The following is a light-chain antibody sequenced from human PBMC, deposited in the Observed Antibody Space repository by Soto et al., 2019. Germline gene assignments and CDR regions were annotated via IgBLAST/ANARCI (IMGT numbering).Light chain of an antibody. CDR3: CSYAGSYTLEV. V-gene: IGLV2-11*01. CDR2: DVS. J-gene: IGLJ2*01. Sequence: QSVLTQPRSVSGSPGQSVTISCTGTSRDVGGYNYVSWYQQHPGKAPKLMIYDVSKRPSGVPDRFSGSKSGNTASLTISGLQAEDEADYYCCSYAGSYTLEVFGGGTKVTVL. CDR1: SRDVGGYNY.